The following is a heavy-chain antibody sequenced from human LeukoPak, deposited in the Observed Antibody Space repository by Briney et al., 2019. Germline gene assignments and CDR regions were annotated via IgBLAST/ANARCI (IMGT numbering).Heavy chain of an antibody. CDR1: GFTFSDYY. J-gene: IGHJ5*02. CDR3: VRTYDENPLGWFDP. D-gene: IGHD5-12*01. Sequence: GGSLRLSCAASGFTFSDYYMSWIRQAPGKGLEWVSHISSSTTYTNYADSVKGRFTISRDNSKNTLYLQMSSLRPDDTAVYYCVRTYDENPLGWFDPWGQGTLVTVSS. V-gene: IGHV3-11*06. CDR2: ISSSTTYT.